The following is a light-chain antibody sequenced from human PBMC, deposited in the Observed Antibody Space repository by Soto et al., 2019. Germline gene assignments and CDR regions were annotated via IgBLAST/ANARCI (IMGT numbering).Light chain of an antibody. J-gene: IGLJ3*02. CDR2: DVS. Sequence: QSVLTQPRSVSGSPGQSVTISCTGTSSDVGGYNYVSWYQQHPGKAPKLMIYDVSKRPSGVPDRFSGSKSGNTASLTISGLQAEDEAYYYCCSYTGSYTPVFGGGTKLTVL. CDR3: CSYTGSYTPV. CDR1: SSDVGGYNY. V-gene: IGLV2-11*01.